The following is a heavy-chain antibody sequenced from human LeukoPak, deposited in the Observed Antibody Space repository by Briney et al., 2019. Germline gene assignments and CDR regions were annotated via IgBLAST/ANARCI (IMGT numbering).Heavy chain of an antibody. CDR3: ARGSCSSTSCYVVGMDGFDP. D-gene: IGHD2-2*01. J-gene: IGHJ5*02. Sequence: GASVKVSCKASGYTFTSYDINWVRQATGQGLEWMGWMNPNSGNTGYAQKFQGRVTITRNTSISTAYMELSSLRSEDTAVYYCARGSCSSTSCYVVGMDGFDPWGQGTLVTVSS. CDR1: GYTFTSYD. CDR2: MNPNSGNT. V-gene: IGHV1-8*03.